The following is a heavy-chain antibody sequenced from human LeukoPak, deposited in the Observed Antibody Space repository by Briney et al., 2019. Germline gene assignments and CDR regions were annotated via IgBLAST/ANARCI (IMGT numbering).Heavy chain of an antibody. D-gene: IGHD5-18*01. J-gene: IGHJ4*02. Sequence: GGSLRLSCAASGFTFSSYAMSWVRQAPGKGLEWVSAISGSGGSTYCADSVKGRFTISRDNSKNTLYLQMNSLRAEDTAVYYCARVEDTAMVFDYWGQGTLVTVSS. CDR3: ARVEDTAMVFDY. V-gene: IGHV3-23*01. CDR1: GFTFSSYA. CDR2: ISGSGGST.